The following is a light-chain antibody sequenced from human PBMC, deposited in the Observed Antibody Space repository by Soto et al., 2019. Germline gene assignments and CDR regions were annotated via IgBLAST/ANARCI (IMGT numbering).Light chain of an antibody. J-gene: IGKJ1*01. CDR1: QTISSW. CDR2: DAS. V-gene: IGKV1-5*01. CDR3: QQYYSYWT. Sequence: DIQMTQSPSTLSASVGDRVTITCRASQTISSWLAWFQQKPGKAPKLIIYDASSLESGVPSRFSGSGSGTEFPLTISSLQPDDFANYYCQQYYSYWTFGQGTKVEIK.